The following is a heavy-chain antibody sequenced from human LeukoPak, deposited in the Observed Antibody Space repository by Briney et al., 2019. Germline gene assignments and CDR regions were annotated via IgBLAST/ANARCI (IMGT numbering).Heavy chain of an antibody. CDR2: IGGSGSST. V-gene: IGHV3-23*01. Sequence: PGGSLRLSCAATGFTFNSYAMSWVRQAPGKGLEWVSAIGGSGSSTYYTDSVKGRFTISRDNSKNTLYLQMNSLRGEDRAVYYCAKDEDESITGGNWFDPWGQGTLVTVSS. CDR3: AKDEDESITGGNWFDP. J-gene: IGHJ5*02. CDR1: GFTFNSYA. D-gene: IGHD1-14*01.